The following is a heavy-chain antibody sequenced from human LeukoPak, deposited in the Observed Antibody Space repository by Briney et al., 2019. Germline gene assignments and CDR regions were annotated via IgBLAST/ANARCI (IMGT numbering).Heavy chain of an antibody. CDR1: GFTFSSYS. CDR3: AKDGEYYDILTGYSPGRFDP. Sequence: PGGSLRLSCAASGFTFSSYSMNWVRQAPGKGLEWVSSISSSSSYIYYADSVKGRFTISRDNSKNTLYLQMNSLRAEDTAVYYCAKDGEYYDILTGYSPGRFDPWGQGTLVTVSS. J-gene: IGHJ5*02. D-gene: IGHD3-9*01. CDR2: ISSSSSYI. V-gene: IGHV3-21*04.